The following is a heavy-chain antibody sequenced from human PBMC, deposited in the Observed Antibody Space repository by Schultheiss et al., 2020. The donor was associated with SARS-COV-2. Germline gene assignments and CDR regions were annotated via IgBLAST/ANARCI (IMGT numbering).Heavy chain of an antibody. CDR2: IIPIFGTA. V-gene: IGHV1-69*13. J-gene: IGHJ4*02. CDR3: ARGKVAGGLPDH. CDR1: GGTFSSYA. D-gene: IGHD6-13*01. Sequence: SVKVSCKASGGTFSSYAISWVRQAPGQGLEWMGGIIPIFGTANYAQKFQGRVTITADESTSTAYMELSSLRSEDTAVYYCARGKVAGGLPDHWGQGTLVTVSS.